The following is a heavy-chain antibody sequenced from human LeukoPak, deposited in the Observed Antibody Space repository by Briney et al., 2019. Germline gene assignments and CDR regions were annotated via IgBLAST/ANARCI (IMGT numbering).Heavy chain of an antibody. J-gene: IGHJ4*02. Sequence: PSETLSLTCAVYGGSFSGYYWSWIRQPPGKGLEWIGEINHSGSTNYNPSLKSRVTISVDTSKNQFSLKLSSVTAADTAVYYCASHRRAARTQFDYWGQGTLVTVSS. D-gene: IGHD6-6*01. CDR3: ASHRRAARTQFDY. V-gene: IGHV4-34*01. CDR1: GGSFSGYY. CDR2: INHSGST.